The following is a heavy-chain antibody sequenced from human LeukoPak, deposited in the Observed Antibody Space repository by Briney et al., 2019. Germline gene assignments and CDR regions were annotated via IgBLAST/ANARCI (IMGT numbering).Heavy chain of an antibody. Sequence: QPGGSLRLSCAASGFTFSSYGMHWVRQAPGKGLEWVAVIWYDGSNTYYADSVKGRFTISRDNSKNTLYLQMNSLRAEDTAVYYCARDSEPRYSSGWSPGDYWGQGTLVTVSS. CDR3: ARDSEPRYSSGWSPGDY. V-gene: IGHV3-33*01. CDR2: IWYDGSNT. CDR1: GFTFSSYG. D-gene: IGHD6-19*01. J-gene: IGHJ4*02.